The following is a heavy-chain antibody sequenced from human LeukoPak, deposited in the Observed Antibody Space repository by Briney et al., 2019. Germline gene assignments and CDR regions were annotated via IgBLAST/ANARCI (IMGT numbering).Heavy chain of an antibody. CDR1: GGSVSSGSYY. CDR2: IDYSGST. J-gene: IGHJ4*02. V-gene: IGHV4-61*01. D-gene: IGHD2-15*01. CDR3: ARRWYHAYCDY. Sequence: SKTLSLTCTVSGGSVSSGSYYWNWIRQPPGKGLESIGCIDYSGSTYYNPSLKSRVTVSADTSKNQFSLKLTSVTAADTAVYYCARRWYHAYCDYWGQGSLVTVSS.